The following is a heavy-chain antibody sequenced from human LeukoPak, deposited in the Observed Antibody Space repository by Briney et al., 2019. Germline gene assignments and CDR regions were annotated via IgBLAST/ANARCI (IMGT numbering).Heavy chain of an antibody. CDR1: GYTFTDYY. J-gene: IGHJ4*02. CDR3: ARANFLYCSSSTCLFDY. D-gene: IGHD2-2*01. Sequence: GASVKDSCKASGYTFTDYYMHWVRQAPGQGFEWMGWINPNDGYTNYAQKFQGRVTMTRDTSISTAHMEVSRLRSDDPAVYYCARANFLYCSSSTCLFDYWGQGTLVTVSS. V-gene: IGHV1-2*02. CDR2: INPNDGYT.